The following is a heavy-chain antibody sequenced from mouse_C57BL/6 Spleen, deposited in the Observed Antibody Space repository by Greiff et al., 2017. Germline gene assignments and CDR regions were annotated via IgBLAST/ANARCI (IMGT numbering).Heavy chain of an antibody. D-gene: IGHD1-1*01. Sequence: QVQLQQPGAELVKPGASVKMSCKASGYTFTSYWLTWVKQRPGQGLEWIGDIYPGSGSTNYNEKFKGKATLPVDTSSRTAYLRLSSLACEDSSVYYCARSGVITAARHLDYWGQGTTLTVSS. V-gene: IGHV1-55*01. J-gene: IGHJ2*01. CDR1: GYTFTSYW. CDR3: ARSGVITAARHLDY. CDR2: IYPGSGST.